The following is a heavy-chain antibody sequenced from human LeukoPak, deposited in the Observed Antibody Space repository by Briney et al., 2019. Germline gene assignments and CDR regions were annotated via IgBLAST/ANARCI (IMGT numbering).Heavy chain of an antibody. CDR3: ARDLYYDILTGYTFDY. V-gene: IGHV4-34*01. Sequence: SGTLSLTCAVYGGSFSGYHWSWIRQPPGKGLEWIGEINHSGSTNYNPSLKSRVTISVDTSKNQFSLKLSSVTAADTAVYYCARDLYYDILTGYTFDYWGQGTLVTVSS. J-gene: IGHJ4*02. CDR1: GGSFSGYH. D-gene: IGHD3-9*01. CDR2: INHSGST.